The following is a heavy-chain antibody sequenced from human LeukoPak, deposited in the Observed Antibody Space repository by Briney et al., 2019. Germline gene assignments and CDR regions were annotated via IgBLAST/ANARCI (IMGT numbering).Heavy chain of an antibody. J-gene: IGHJ4*02. Sequence: SETLSLTCAVYGGSFRGYYWSWIRQPPGKGLEWIGEINHRGSTNYNQSLKSRVTISVDTSKNQFSLKLTSVTAADTAVYYCARGGGVVGATPLLDYWGQGTLVTVSS. V-gene: IGHV4-34*01. CDR1: GGSFRGYY. D-gene: IGHD1-26*01. CDR3: ARGGGVVGATPLLDY. CDR2: INHRGST.